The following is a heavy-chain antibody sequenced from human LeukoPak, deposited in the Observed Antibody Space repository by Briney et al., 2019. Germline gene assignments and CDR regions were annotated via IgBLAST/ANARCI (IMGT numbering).Heavy chain of an antibody. J-gene: IGHJ4*02. CDR1: GGSFSGYY. CDR2: INHSGST. CDR3: ARGRNSSSFYFDY. D-gene: IGHD6-6*01. Sequence: PSETLSLTCAVYGGSFSGYYWSWIRQPPGKGLEWIGEINHSGSTNYNPSLKSRVTISVDTSKNRFSLKLSSVTAADTAVYYCARGRNSSSFYFDYWGQGTLVTVSS. V-gene: IGHV4-34*01.